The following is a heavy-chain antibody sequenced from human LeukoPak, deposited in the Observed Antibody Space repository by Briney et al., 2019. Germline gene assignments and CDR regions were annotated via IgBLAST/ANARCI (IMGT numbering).Heavy chain of an antibody. J-gene: IGHJ4*02. Sequence: GESLKISCKGSGHSFTSYWIGWVRQMPGKGLEWMGIIHPGDSDTTYSPSFQGQATISADKSISTAYLQWSSLKASDTAMYYCARHVRVGYDFLLDHWGQGTLVTVSS. V-gene: IGHV5-51*01. CDR2: IHPGDSDT. CDR1: GHSFTSYW. CDR3: ARHVRVGYDFLLDH. D-gene: IGHD5-12*01.